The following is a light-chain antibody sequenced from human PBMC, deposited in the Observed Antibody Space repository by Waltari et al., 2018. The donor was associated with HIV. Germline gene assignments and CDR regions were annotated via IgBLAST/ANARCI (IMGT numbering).Light chain of an antibody. CDR1: QSISSN. CDR3: QQYDSGPRGIT. Sequence: EIVMTQSPPPLSVSPRPRGTLSGSASQSISSNVAWYQQRPGQAPRLLIYEAATRHTGIAARFSGSGSGTEFTLTISSLQSEDFATYFCQQYDSGPRGITFGQGTMLEIK. J-gene: IGKJ2*01. CDR2: EAA. V-gene: IGKV3-15*01.